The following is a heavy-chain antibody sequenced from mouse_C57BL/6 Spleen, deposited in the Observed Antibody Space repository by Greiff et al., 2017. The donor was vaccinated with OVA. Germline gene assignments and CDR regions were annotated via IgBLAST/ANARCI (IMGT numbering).Heavy chain of an antibody. Sequence: QVQLQQSGAELVKPGASVKLSCKASGYTFTSYWMHWVKQRPGQGLEWIGMIHPNSGSTKYNEKFKSKATLTVDKSSSTAYMQLSSLTSEDSAVYYCARRDSSGHSWFAYWGQGTLVTVSA. CDR2: IHPNSGST. D-gene: IGHD3-2*02. V-gene: IGHV1-64*01. CDR1: GYTFTSYW. CDR3: ARRDSSGHSWFAY. J-gene: IGHJ3*01.